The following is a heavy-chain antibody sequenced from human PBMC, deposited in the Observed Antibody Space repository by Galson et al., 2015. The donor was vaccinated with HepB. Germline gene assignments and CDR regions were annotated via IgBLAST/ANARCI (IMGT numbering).Heavy chain of an antibody. D-gene: IGHD3-10*01. CDR3: ARGNYASGTYYSFFDY. Sequence: SVKVSCKASGYTFTTYGIIWVRQAPGQGLDWMGWISVYNGNANYAQKLQGRVTMTTDTSTTTAYMELRSLRSDDTAVYYCARGNYASGTYYSFFDYWGQGTLVTVSS. J-gene: IGHJ4*02. V-gene: IGHV1-18*01. CDR2: ISVYNGNA. CDR1: GYTFTTYG.